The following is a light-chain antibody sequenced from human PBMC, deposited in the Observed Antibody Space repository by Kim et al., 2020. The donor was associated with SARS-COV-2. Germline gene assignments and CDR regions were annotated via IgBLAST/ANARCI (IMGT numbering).Light chain of an antibody. Sequence: AIRMTQSPSSLSASTGERVTITCRASEGIRNFLAWYQQKPGKAPKLLVHAASTLQTGVPSRFSGSGSGTDFTLTTSSLQSEDFATYYCQQNFDYPYTFGQGTKLEIK. CDR1: EGIRNF. CDR3: QQNFDYPYT. V-gene: IGKV1-8*01. CDR2: AAS. J-gene: IGKJ2*01.